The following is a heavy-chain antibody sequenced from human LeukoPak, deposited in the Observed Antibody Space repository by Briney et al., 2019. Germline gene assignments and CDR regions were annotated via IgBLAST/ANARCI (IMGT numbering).Heavy chain of an antibody. Sequence: PGGSLRLSCAASGFTFSSYSMNWVRQAPGKGLEWVSSISSGSSYIYYADSVKGRFTISRDNAKNSLYLQMNSLRAEDTAVYYCAREKSTTVADTFDYWGQGTLVTVSS. CDR3: AREKSTTVADTFDY. CDR1: GFTFSSYS. D-gene: IGHD6-19*01. J-gene: IGHJ4*02. V-gene: IGHV3-21*01. CDR2: ISSGSSYI.